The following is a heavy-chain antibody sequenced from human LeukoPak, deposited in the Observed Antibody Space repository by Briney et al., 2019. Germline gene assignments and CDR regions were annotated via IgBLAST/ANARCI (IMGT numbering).Heavy chain of an antibody. V-gene: IGHV4-34*01. D-gene: IGHD6-19*01. Sequence: SETLSLTCAVYGGSFSGYYWSGIRQPPGKGLEWIGEINHSGSTNYNPSLKSRVTISVDTSKNQFSLKLSSVTAADTAVYYCARGRDGSGWYRGGLEFGYWGQGTLVTVSS. CDR1: GGSFSGYY. CDR3: ARGRDGSGWYRGGLEFGY. CDR2: INHSGST. J-gene: IGHJ4*02.